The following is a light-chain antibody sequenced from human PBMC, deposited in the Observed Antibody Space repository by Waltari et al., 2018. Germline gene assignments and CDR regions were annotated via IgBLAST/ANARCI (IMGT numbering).Light chain of an antibody. CDR3: QQYNDWPYT. CDR1: QSVRSD. CDR2: EAS. J-gene: IGKJ2*01. V-gene: IGKV3D-15*01. Sequence: KVMTHSPASLSVSQGEGVTLSCRASQSVRSDLAWFQQKPGRAPRLLIHEASTRVTGIPPRFSASGSGTEFTLTISSLQSEDFAIYYCQQYNDWPYTFGQGSKLEIK.